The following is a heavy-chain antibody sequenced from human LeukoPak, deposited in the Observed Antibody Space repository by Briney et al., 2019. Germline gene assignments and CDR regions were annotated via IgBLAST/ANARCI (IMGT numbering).Heavy chain of an antibody. CDR3: ARELWNDDY. CDR2: INPSGGST. D-gene: IGHD1-1*01. V-gene: IGHV1-46*01. J-gene: IGHJ4*02. Sequence: ASVKVSCKASGYTFTSYYMHWVRQAPGQGLEWMGIINPSGGSTSYAQKFQGRVTMTRNTSISTAYMELSSLRSEDTAVYYCARELWNDDYWGQGTLVTVSS. CDR1: GYTFTSYY.